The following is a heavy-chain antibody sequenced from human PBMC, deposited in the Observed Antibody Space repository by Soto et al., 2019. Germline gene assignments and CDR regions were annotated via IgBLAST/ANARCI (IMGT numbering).Heavy chain of an antibody. D-gene: IGHD3-22*01. CDR2: IRSKTYGETT. CDR3: TRVQYYQDTSGYLSYFDQ. V-gene: IGHV3-49*01. J-gene: IGHJ4*02. Sequence: SLRLSCTASGFTFDDSAMSWFRQAPGQGLEWLSFIRSKTYGETTDYTASVKDRYTISKDDSKSIAYLQMNSLKIEDTAVYYCTRVQYYQDTSGYLSYFDQWGQGP. CDR1: GFTFDDSA.